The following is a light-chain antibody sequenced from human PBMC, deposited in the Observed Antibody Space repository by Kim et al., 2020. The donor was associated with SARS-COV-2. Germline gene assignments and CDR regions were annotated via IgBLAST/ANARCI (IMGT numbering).Light chain of an antibody. Sequence: IVLTQTPLSLSATPGQPASFSCKSSQSLLQSDGKTFLYWFFQKSGQPPRLLIYEISNRFSGVPDRFSGSGSGTDFTLNIRRVEAEDVGVYYCMQGMQFPVTFGGGTKVDIK. J-gene: IGKJ4*02. CDR1: QSLLQSDGKTF. CDR3: MQGMQFPVT. V-gene: IGKV2D-29*01. CDR2: EIS.